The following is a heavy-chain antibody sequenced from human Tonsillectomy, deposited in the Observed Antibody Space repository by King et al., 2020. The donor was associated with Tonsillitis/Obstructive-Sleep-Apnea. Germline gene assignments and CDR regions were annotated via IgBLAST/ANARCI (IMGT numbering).Heavy chain of an antibody. Sequence: VQLVESGGVVVQPGGSLRLSCAASGFTFDDYTMQWVRQAPGKGLAWVSLIIWDGGSTYYADSVKGRFTISRDNSKNSLYLQMNSLRTEDTALYYCAKGYTAYYYYMDVWGKGTTVTVSS. D-gene: IGHD3-16*02. V-gene: IGHV3-43*01. J-gene: IGHJ6*03. CDR3: AKGYTAYYYYMDV. CDR1: GFTFDDYT. CDR2: IIWDGGST.